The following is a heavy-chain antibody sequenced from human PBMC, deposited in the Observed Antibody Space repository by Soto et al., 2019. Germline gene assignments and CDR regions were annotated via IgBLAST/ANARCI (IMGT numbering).Heavy chain of an antibody. V-gene: IGHV4-59*01. J-gene: IGHJ1*01. CDR2: IYYSGST. CDR1: GGSISSYY. D-gene: IGHD3-9*01. Sequence: SETLSLTCTLSGGSISSYYWSWIRQPPGKGLEWIGYIYYSGSTNYNPSLKSRVTISVDTSKKQFSLKLSSVTAADTAVYYCARDYYDLLTGYRAEYFQYWGQGTLVTVSS. CDR3: ARDYYDLLTGYRAEYFQY.